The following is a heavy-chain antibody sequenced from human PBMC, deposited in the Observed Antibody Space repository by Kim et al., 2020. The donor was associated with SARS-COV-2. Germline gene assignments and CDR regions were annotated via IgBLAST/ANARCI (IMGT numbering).Heavy chain of an antibody. J-gene: IGHJ4*02. Sequence: SETLSLTCAVYGGSFSGYYWSWIRQPPGKGLEWIGEINHSGSTNYNPSLKSRVTISVDTSKNQFSLKLSSVTAADTAVYYCARARTYYDILTGSPTDYWGQGTLVTVSS. CDR3: ARARTYYDILTGSPTDY. V-gene: IGHV4-34*01. CDR2: INHSGST. D-gene: IGHD3-9*01. CDR1: GGSFSGYY.